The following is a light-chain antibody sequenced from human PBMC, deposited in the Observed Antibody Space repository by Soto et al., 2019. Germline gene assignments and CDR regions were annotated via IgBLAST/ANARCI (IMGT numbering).Light chain of an antibody. CDR2: GAS. V-gene: IGKV3-15*01. CDR1: QSDSSN. J-gene: IGKJ1*01. Sequence: EIVMTQSPATLSVSPGERATLSCRASQSDSSNLAWYQQRPGQAPRLLIYGASTRATGIPARFSGSGSGTEFTLTISSRQSEDFAVYYCQQYNNWPPWTFGQGTKVEIK. CDR3: QQYNNWPPWT.